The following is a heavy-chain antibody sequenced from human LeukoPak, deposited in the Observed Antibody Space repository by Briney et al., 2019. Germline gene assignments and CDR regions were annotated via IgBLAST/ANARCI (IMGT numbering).Heavy chain of an antibody. CDR3: ATGGGLAASHI. J-gene: IGHJ4*02. Sequence: PSETLSLTCTVSGGSISGSNYYWDWIRQPPGKGLEWIGSVYQSGSTYYNPSLKSRVTISGDTSKNQFSLKLSSVTAADTAVYFCATGGGLAASHIWGQGTLVTVSS. V-gene: IGHV4-39*01. D-gene: IGHD2-21*01. CDR1: GGSISGSNYY. CDR2: VYQSGST.